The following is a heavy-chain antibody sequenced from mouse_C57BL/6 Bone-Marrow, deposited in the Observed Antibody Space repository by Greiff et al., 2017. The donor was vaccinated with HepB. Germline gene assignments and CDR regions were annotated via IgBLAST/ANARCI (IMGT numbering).Heavy chain of an antibody. D-gene: IGHD1-1*01. CDR1: GFTFSDYG. J-gene: IGHJ1*03. V-gene: IGHV5-17*01. Sequence: EVQRVESGGGLVKPGGSLKLSCAASGFTFSDYGMHWVRQAPEKGLEWVAYISSGSSTIYYADTVKGRFTISRDNAKNTLFLQMTRLRSEDTAMYYCARRDYYGSSYDWYFDVWGTGTTVTVSS. CDR3: ARRDYYGSSYDWYFDV. CDR2: ISSGSSTI.